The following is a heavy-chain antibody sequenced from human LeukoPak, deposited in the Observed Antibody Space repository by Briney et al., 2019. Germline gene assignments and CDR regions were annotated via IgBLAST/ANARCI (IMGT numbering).Heavy chain of an antibody. CDR2: IKSKTDGGTT. Sequence: PGGSLRLSCAASGFTFSNAWMSWVRQAPGKGLEWVGRIKSKTDGGTTDYAAPVKGRFIISRDDLKNTLYLQMNSLKTEDTAVYYCARDPEWLLSKNAFDIWGQGTMVTVSS. CDR3: ARDPEWLLSKNAFDI. J-gene: IGHJ3*02. V-gene: IGHV3-15*01. D-gene: IGHD3-3*01. CDR1: GFTFSNAW.